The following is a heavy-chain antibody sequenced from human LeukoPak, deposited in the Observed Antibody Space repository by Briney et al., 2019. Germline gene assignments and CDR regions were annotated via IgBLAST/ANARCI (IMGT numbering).Heavy chain of an antibody. J-gene: IGHJ4*02. CDR3: ARDLTGTSFDY. CDR2: IWYGGSNK. V-gene: IGHV3-33*08. CDR1: GFTFSSYG. D-gene: IGHD3-9*01. Sequence: GGSLRLSCAASGFTFSSYGMHWVRQAPGKGLEWVAVIWYGGSNKYYADSVKGRFTISRDNGKNLAYLQMESLRVEDTAIYYCARDLTGTSFDYWGQGTRVTVSS.